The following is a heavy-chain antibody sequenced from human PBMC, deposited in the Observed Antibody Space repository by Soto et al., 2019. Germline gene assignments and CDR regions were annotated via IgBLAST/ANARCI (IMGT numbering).Heavy chain of an antibody. D-gene: IGHD2-15*01. CDR1: GFTFSSYG. J-gene: IGHJ3*02. V-gene: IGHV3-30*18. Sequence: GGSLRLSCAASGFTFSSYGMHWVRQAPGKGLEWVAVISYEGSNKYYADSVKGRFTISRDNSKNTLYLQMNSLRAEDTAVYYCAKDLAAIYCSGGSCSSDAFDIWGQGTMVPVSS. CDR2: ISYEGSNK. CDR3: AKDLAAIYCSGGSCSSDAFDI.